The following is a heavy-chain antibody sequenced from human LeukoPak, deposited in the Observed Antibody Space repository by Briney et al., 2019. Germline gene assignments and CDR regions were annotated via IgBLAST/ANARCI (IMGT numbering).Heavy chain of an antibody. CDR2: TYYRSKWYN. J-gene: IGHJ4*02. D-gene: IGHD5-18*01. CDR3: ARATWLQLWERIYYFDY. V-gene: IGHV6-1*01. Sequence: SQTLSLTCAISGDSVSSNSAAWNWIRQSPSRGLEWLGRTYYRSKWYNDYAVSVKSRITINPDTSKNQFSLQLNSVTPEDTAVYYCARATWLQLWERIYYFDYWGQGTLVTVSS. CDR1: GDSVSSNSAA.